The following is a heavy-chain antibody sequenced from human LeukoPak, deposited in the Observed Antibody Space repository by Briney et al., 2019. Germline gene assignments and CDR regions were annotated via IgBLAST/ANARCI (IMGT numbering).Heavy chain of an antibody. J-gene: IGHJ4*02. CDR1: GFPFSTYD. CDR3: AKGLGTGSVLARPLHY. Sequence: GGSLRLSCAASGFPFSTYDTHWVRQAPDKGLQWVAVISSDGYRTDYPDSVRGRFTISRDNFKNTVDLQMISVTAEDTAMYFCAKGLGTGSVLARPLHYWGQGTLVTVSS. CDR2: ISSDGYRT. V-gene: IGHV3-30*18. D-gene: IGHD3-10*01.